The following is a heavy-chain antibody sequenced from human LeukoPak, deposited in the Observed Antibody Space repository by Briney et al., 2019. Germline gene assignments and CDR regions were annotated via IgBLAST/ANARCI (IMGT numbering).Heavy chain of an antibody. D-gene: IGHD3-22*01. CDR1: TFTFNSYT. CDR2: ISSSSSYI. CDR3: ARHRYSSGYPDAFGI. V-gene: IGHV3-21*01. J-gene: IGHJ3*02. Sequence: GGSLRLSCAVSTFTFNSYTMNWVRQAPGKGLEWVSSISSSSSYIYYADSVKGRFTISRDNAKNSLYLQMNSLRAEDTAVYYCARHRYSSGYPDAFGIWGQGTMVTVSS.